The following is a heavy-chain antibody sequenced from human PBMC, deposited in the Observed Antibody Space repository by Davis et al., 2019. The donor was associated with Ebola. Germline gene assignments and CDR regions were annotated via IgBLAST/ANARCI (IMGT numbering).Heavy chain of an antibody. Sequence: SGPTLVKPTQTLTLTCTFSGFSLSTSGMCLNWIRQPPGKALEWLARIDWDDGKFYSTSLKPRLTISKDTSKNQVVLTMTNMDTVDTATYYCAGPYKNHFEYLGRGNLVTVPS. CDR1: GFSLSTSGMC. D-gene: IGHD5-24*01. V-gene: IGHV2-70*17. J-gene: IGHJ4*02. CDR2: IDWDDGK. CDR3: AGPYKNHFEY.